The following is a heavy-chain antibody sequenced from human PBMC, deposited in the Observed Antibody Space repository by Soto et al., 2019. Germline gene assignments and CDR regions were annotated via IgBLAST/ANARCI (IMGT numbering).Heavy chain of an antibody. V-gene: IGHV1-8*01. J-gene: IGHJ5*02. Sequence: QVQLVQSGAEVKKPGASVKVSCKASGYTFTSYDINWVRQATGQGLEWMGWMNPNSGNTGYAQKFQGRVTMTRNTSISTAYMELSSLRSEDTAVYYGARGPPIIEGPRFDPWGQGTLVTVSS. CDR1: GYTFTSYD. D-gene: IGHD3-10*01. CDR2: MNPNSGNT. CDR3: ARGPPIIEGPRFDP.